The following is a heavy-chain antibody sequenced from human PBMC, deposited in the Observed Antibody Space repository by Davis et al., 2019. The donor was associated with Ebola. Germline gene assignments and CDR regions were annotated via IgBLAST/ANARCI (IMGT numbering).Heavy chain of an antibody. D-gene: IGHD4-23*01. CDR2: ISSGSSGIM. CDR1: GFTFSSYS. J-gene: IGHJ4*02. Sequence: GESLKISCAASGFTFSSYSMNWVRQAPGKGLEWISYISSGSSGIMYYADSVKGRFTISRDNAKNSLYLEMNSLRDEDTAVYYCARDLDFYGGRNLDYWGQGTLVTVSS. CDR3: ARDLDFYGGRNLDY. V-gene: IGHV3-48*02.